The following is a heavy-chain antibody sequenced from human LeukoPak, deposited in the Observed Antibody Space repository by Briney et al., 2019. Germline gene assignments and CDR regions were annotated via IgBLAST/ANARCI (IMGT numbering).Heavy chain of an antibody. Sequence: PGGSLRLSCAASGFTVSSNYMSWVRQAPGKGLEWVSAISGSGGSTYYADSVKGRFTISRDNSKNTLYLQMNSLRAEDTAVYYCAKDSRYSWTHYYYGMDVWGQGTTVTVSS. CDR2: ISGSGGST. V-gene: IGHV3-23*01. CDR3: AKDSRYSWTHYYYGMDV. D-gene: IGHD5-18*01. J-gene: IGHJ6*02. CDR1: GFTVSSNY.